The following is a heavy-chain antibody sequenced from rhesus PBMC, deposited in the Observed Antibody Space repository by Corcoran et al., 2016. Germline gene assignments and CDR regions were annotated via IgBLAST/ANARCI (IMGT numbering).Heavy chain of an antibody. D-gene: IGHD3S6*01. Sequence: GAEVKKPGASVKLSCKASGYTFTSYYINWVRQAPGQVLEWMGWINPSNGNTGYAQKFQGRVTMTRDTSTSTAYMELSSLRSEDTAAYYCTRDYEDDYGYYYTPDYFDYWGQGVLVTVS. CDR3: TRDYEDDYGYYYTPDYFDY. CDR2: INPSNGNT. CDR1: GYTFTSYY. J-gene: IGHJ4*01. V-gene: IGHV1S9*01.